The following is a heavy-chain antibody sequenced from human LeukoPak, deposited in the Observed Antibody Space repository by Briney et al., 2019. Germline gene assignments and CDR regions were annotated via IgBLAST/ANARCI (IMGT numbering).Heavy chain of an antibody. CDR1: GFTFSSYS. Sequence: KTGGSLRLSCAASGFTFSSYSMNWVRQAPGKGLEWVSSISSSSSYIYYADSVKGRFTISRDNAKNSLYLQMNSLRAEDTAVYYCARVLLADGYKEMAVVGYFDYWGQGTLVTVSS. J-gene: IGHJ4*02. CDR3: ARVLLADGYKEMAVVGYFDY. V-gene: IGHV3-21*01. D-gene: IGHD5-24*01. CDR2: ISSSSSYI.